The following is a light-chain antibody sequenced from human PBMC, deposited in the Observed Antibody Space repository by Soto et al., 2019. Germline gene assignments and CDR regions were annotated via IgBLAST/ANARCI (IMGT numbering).Light chain of an antibody. CDR2: AAS. Sequence: DIQRTQARCAVSACGSGWAPITCRASQGIRDDLGWYQQKPGKAPKRLIYAASSSQSGVPSRFSGRRSGKECTLTISSLQPEDFATQYCLQENSYPRAFSQGTKVDIK. CDR3: LQENSYPRA. CDR1: QGIRDD. V-gene: IGKV1-17*01. J-gene: IGKJ1*01.